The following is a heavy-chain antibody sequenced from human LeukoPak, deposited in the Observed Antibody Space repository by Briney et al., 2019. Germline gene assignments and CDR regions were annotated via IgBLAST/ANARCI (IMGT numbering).Heavy chain of an antibody. CDR1: GFSFNNYA. D-gene: IGHD5-12*01. V-gene: IGHV3-23*01. Sequence: GGSLRLSCVASGFSFNNYAMNWVRQAPGKGLEWVSLIFGSSGSTFYADSVKGRFTISRDKSKNTLYLQRNSLRAEDTAVYYCAKGAYDYIEIAYFDYWGQGRLVTVSS. J-gene: IGHJ4*02. CDR2: IFGSSGST. CDR3: AKGAYDYIEIAYFDY.